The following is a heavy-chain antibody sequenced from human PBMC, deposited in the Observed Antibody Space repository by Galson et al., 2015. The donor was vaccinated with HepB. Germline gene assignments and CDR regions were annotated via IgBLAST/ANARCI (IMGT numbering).Heavy chain of an antibody. D-gene: IGHD3-10*01. CDR3: ARDRASGSSPYYYYYCMDV. J-gene: IGHJ6*03. CDR1: GYTFTGYY. V-gene: IGHV1-2*06. CDR2: INPNSGGT. Sequence: SVKVSCKASGYTFTGYYMHWVRQAPGQGLEWMGRINPNSGGTNYAQKFQGRVTMTRDTSISTAYMELSRLRSDDTAVYYCARDRASGSSPYYYYYCMDVWGKGTTVTVSS.